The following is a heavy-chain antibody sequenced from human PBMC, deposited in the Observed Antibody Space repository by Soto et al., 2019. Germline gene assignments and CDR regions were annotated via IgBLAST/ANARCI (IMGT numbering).Heavy chain of an antibody. CDR3: ARDSHGLQLESLADAFDI. CDR1: GYTFTSYG. J-gene: IGHJ3*02. V-gene: IGHV1-18*01. Sequence: QVQLVQSGAEVKKPGASVKVSCKASGYTFTSYGISWVRQAPVQGLEWMGWISAYNGNTNYAQKRQGRVTMTTDISTSTAYMELRSLRSDDTAIYYCARDSHGLQLESLADAFDIWGQGTMVTVSS. CDR2: ISAYNGNT. D-gene: IGHD1-1*01.